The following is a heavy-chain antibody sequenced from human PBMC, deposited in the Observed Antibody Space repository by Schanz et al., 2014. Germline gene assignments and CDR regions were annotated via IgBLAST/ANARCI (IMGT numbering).Heavy chain of an antibody. CDR1: GITLSGYG. CDR3: AKEKEEVAADGSCFDY. J-gene: IGHJ4*02. D-gene: IGHD6-13*01. CDR2: ISFDGRNT. V-gene: IGHV3-30*18. Sequence: QVQLVESGGGVVQPGRSLRLSCAASGITLSGYGLHWVRQAPGKGLEWVGFISFDGRNTGYVHSVKGRFTISRDNSKNTVNLQMNSLRAEDTAVYYCAKEKEEVAADGSCFDYWGQGPLVTVSS.